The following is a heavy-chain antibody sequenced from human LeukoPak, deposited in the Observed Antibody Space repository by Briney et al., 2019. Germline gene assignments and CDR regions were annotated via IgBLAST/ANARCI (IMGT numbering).Heavy chain of an antibody. V-gene: IGHV3-11*01. Sequence: PGGSLRLSCAVSGFTLSAYYMSWIRQAPGKGLEAVSYISSSGSTIYYADSVKGRFTISRDNAKNSPYLQMNCLRAEDTAVDYCASGYYDFWGGYSPLDYWGQGTLVTVSS. D-gene: IGHD3-3*01. J-gene: IGHJ4*02. CDR2: ISSSGSTI. CDR1: GFTLSAYY. CDR3: ASGYYDFWGGYSPLDY.